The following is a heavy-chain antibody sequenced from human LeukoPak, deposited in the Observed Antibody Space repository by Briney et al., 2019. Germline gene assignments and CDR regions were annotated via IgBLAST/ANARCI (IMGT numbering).Heavy chain of an antibody. CDR2: ISSSSSTI. Sequence: GGSLRLSCAASGFTFSSNNMHWVRQAPGKGLEWVSYISSSSSTIYYADSVKGRFTISRDNAKNSLYLQMNSLRVEDSAVYYCARDLYRIVVVPHYFDYWGQGTLVTVSS. J-gene: IGHJ4*02. CDR3: ARDLYRIVVVPHYFDY. V-gene: IGHV3-48*01. CDR1: GFTFSSNN. D-gene: IGHD3-22*01.